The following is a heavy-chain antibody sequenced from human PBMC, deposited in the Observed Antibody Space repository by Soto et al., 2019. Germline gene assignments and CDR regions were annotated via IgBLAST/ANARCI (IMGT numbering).Heavy chain of an antibody. CDR3: ARERPDGARLDP. D-gene: IGHD6-6*01. J-gene: IGHJ5*02. CDR2: INHSGST. Sequence: RQPPGTGLEWIGEINHSGSTNYNPSLKSRVTISVDTSKNQFSLKLTSVTAADTAVYYCARERPDGARLDPCGQGTLV. V-gene: IGHV4-34*01.